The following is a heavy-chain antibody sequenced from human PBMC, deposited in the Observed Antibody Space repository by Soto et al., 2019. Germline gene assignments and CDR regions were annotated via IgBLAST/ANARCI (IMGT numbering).Heavy chain of an antibody. D-gene: IGHD4-17*01. V-gene: IGHV4-4*02. CDR1: GGSISSSNW. J-gene: IGHJ6*02. Sequence: PSETLSLTCAVPGGSISSSNWWSWVRQPPGKGLEWIGEIYHSGSTNYNPSLKSRVTISVDKSKNQFSLKLSSVTAADTAVYYCARGTTTVPPYYYYYGMDVWGQGTTVTVSS. CDR3: ARGTTTVPPYYYYYGMDV. CDR2: IYHSGST.